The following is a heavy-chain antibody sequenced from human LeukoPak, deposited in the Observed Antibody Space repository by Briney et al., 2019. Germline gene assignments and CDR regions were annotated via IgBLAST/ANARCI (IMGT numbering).Heavy chain of an antibody. V-gene: IGHV4-59*08. D-gene: IGHD3-22*01. CDR3: ARLDWYYDTAKFDY. CDR2: IYYSGST. J-gene: IGHJ4*02. CDR1: GGSINNYY. Sequence: KSSETLSLTCTVSGGSINNYYWSWIRQPPGKGLEWIGYIYYSGSTNYNPSLKSRVTISVDTSKNQFSLKLSSVTAADTAVYYCARLDWYYDTAKFDYWGQGTLVTVSS.